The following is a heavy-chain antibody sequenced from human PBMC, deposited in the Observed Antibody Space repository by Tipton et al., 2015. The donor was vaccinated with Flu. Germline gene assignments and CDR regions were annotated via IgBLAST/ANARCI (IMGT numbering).Heavy chain of an antibody. J-gene: IGHJ6*02. CDR1: GYTFTSYD. Sequence: QMQLVQSRAEVKKPGASVKVSCKASGYTFTSYDINWVRQATGQGLEWMGWMNPNSGNTGYAQKFQGRVTMTRNTSISTAYMELSSLRSEAPAVYYCASPAGGLLFDYYYGMDVWGQGTTATVSS. CDR2: MNPNSGNT. D-gene: IGHD2-21*02. CDR3: ASPAGGLLFDYYYGMDV. V-gene: IGHV1-8*01.